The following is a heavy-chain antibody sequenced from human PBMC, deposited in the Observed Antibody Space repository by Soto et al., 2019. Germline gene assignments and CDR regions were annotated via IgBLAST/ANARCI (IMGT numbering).Heavy chain of an antibody. CDR1: GYTFTSYD. Sequence: QVQLVQSGAEVKKSGGPMKVSCKASGYTFTSYDINWVRQATGQGLEWMGWMNPNSGNTGYAQKFQGRVTMTRNTSISTAYMELSSLRYEDTAVYYCARERSAASTGWFDPWGQGTLVTVSS. CDR2: MNPNSGNT. CDR3: ARERSAASTGWFDP. V-gene: IGHV1-8*01. D-gene: IGHD6-13*01. J-gene: IGHJ5*02.